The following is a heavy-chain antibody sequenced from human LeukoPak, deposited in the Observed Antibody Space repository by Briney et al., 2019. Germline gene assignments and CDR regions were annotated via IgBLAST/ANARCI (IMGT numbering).Heavy chain of an antibody. J-gene: IGHJ4*02. CDR3: AKRDSSGSLPRLFDY. V-gene: IGHV3-23*01. D-gene: IGHD6-19*01. CDR2: ISGSGGTT. Sequence: PGGSLRLSCAASGSTFSSCAMSWVRQAPGKGLEWVSYISGSGGTTSYADSVKGRVTISRDNSKNTLYLQMNSLRAEDTAVYYCAKRDSSGSLPRLFDYWGQGTLVTVSS. CDR1: GSTFSSCA.